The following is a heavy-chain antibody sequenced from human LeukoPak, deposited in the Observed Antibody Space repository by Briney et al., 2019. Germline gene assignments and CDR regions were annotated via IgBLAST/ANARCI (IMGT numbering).Heavy chain of an antibody. Sequence: GASVKVSCKASGYSFTSHGISWVRQAPGQGLEWMGWITPFNGNTDYAQKFQGRVTMTTDTSTNTAYMELRSLRSDDTAVYYCAREEDSNSWLDFDSWGQGTLVTVSS. CDR1: GYSFTSHG. CDR3: AREEDSNSWLDFDS. J-gene: IGHJ4*02. D-gene: IGHD6-13*01. CDR2: ITPFNGNT. V-gene: IGHV1-18*01.